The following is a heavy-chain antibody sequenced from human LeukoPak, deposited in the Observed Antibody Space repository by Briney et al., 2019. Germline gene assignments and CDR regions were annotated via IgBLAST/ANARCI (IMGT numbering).Heavy chain of an antibody. CDR3: ARGYYDSGSDSFDM. D-gene: IGHD3-22*01. CDR2: MRADTGYR. V-gene: IGHV1-18*01. J-gene: IGHJ3*02. Sequence: ASVKVSCTASGFTFSTFGITWVRQAPGQGLEWMGWMRADTGYRSYAQKFQGRFTMTTDASTSTGFLEVRSLRLDDTAVYYCARGYYDSGSDSFDMWGQGTLVTVSS. CDR1: GFTFSTFG.